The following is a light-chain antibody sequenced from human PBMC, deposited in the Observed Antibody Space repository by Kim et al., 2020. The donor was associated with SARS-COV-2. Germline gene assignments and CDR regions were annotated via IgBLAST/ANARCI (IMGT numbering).Light chain of an antibody. V-gene: IGKV1-5*03. Sequence: DIQMTQSPSTLSASVGDTVTITCRASESFSSWLAWYQQKPGKAPNLLIYKASNLESGVPSRFSGSESGTEFTLTISSLQPDYFASYYCQQYYISPYTFGQGTKLKI. CDR1: ESFSSW. CDR2: KAS. J-gene: IGKJ2*01. CDR3: QQYYISPYT.